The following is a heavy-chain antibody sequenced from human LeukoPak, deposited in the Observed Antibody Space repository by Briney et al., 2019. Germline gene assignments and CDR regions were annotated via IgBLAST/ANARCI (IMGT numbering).Heavy chain of an antibody. V-gene: IGHV1-46*01. Sequence: GASVKVSCKASGYTFTSYYMHWVRQAPGQGLEWMGIINPSGGSASYAQKCQGRVTMTRDTSTSTVYMELSSLRSEDTAVYYCARAIGCSSTSCPYTYYYYGMDVWGKGTTVTVSS. D-gene: IGHD2-2*01. CDR2: INPSGGSA. J-gene: IGHJ6*04. CDR3: ARAIGCSSTSCPYTYYYYGMDV. CDR1: GYTFTSYY.